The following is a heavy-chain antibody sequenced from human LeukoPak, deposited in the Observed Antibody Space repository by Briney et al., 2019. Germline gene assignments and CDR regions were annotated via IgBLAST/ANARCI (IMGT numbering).Heavy chain of an antibody. V-gene: IGHV3-30*04. Sequence: TGGSLRLSCAASGFTFSSYAMHWVRQAPGKGLEWVAVISYDGSNKYYADSVKGRFTISRDNSKNTLHLQMNSLRAEDTAVYYCARAPTVTGYYFDYWGQGTLVTVSS. D-gene: IGHD4-17*01. CDR1: GFTFSSYA. CDR3: ARAPTVTGYYFDY. J-gene: IGHJ4*02. CDR2: ISYDGSNK.